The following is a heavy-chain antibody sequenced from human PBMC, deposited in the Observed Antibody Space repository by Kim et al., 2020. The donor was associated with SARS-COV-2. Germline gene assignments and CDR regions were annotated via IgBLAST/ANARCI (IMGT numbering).Heavy chain of an antibody. J-gene: IGHJ4*02. Sequence: SETLSLTCTVSGASISSYYWSCIRQPPGKGLEWIGYIYYSGSTNYNPSLKSRVTISVDTSKNQFSLKLSSVTAADTAVYYCARHQTPYSSGWFDYWGQGTLVTVSS. CDR2: IYYSGST. V-gene: IGHV4-59*08. CDR3: ARHQTPYSSGWFDY. D-gene: IGHD6-19*01. CDR1: GASISSYY.